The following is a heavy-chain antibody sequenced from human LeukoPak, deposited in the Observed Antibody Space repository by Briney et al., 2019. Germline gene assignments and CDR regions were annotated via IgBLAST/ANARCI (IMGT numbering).Heavy chain of an antibody. V-gene: IGHV3-11*01. J-gene: IGHJ5*02. CDR3: ARAGQNNWFDP. CDR2: LSGSGEII. CDR1: GFTFSDYY. Sequence: GGSLRLSCAASGFTFSDYYMSWVRQAPGKGLEWVSFLSGSGEIIYYADSVKGRFTIARDNAKNSLYLQMSSLRAEDTAVYHWARAGQNNWFDPWGQGTLVTVSS.